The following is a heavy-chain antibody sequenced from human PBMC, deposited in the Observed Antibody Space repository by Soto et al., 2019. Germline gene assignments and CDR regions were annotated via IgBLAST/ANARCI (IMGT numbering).Heavy chain of an antibody. D-gene: IGHD6-6*01. Sequence: QVQLVESGGGVVQPGRSLRLSCAASGFTFSSYAMHWVRQAPGKGLEWVAVISYDGSNKYYADSVKGRFTISRDNSKNTLYLQMNSLRAEDTAVYYCARDSRSSRYYYYGMDVWDQGTTVTVSS. V-gene: IGHV3-30-3*01. CDR1: GFTFSSYA. CDR2: ISYDGSNK. CDR3: ARDSRSSRYYYYGMDV. J-gene: IGHJ6*02.